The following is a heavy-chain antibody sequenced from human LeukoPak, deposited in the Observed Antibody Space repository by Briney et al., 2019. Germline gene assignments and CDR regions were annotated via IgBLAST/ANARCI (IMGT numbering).Heavy chain of an antibody. J-gene: IGHJ4*02. Sequence: ASVKVSCKASGYTFTSYAMHWVRQAPGQRLEWMGWINAGNGNTKYSQKFQGRVTITRDKSTSTAYMELSSLRSEDTAVYYCARAPDYYDSSGYWYYFDYWGQGTLVTVSS. CDR1: GYTFTSYA. CDR3: ARAPDYYDSSGYWYYFDY. D-gene: IGHD3-22*01. CDR2: INAGNGNT. V-gene: IGHV1-3*01.